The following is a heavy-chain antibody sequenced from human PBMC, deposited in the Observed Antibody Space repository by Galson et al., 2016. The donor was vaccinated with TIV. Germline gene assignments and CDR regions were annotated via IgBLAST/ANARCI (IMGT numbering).Heavy chain of an antibody. J-gene: IGHJ4*02. D-gene: IGHD2-21*01. CDR1: GFTFSSYW. CDR3: ARVVSDGGYSPPLFNY. CDR2: TKQDETEK. V-gene: IGHV3-7*02. Sequence: SLRLSCAASGFTFSSYWMSWVRQAPGKGLEWVANTKQDETEKYYVDSVKGRFTISRDNANNVLSLQMNGLRPEDTAVYYCARVVSDGGYSPPLFNYWGQGTQVTVSS.